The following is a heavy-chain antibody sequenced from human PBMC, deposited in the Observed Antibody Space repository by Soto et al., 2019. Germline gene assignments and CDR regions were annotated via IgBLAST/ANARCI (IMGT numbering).Heavy chain of an antibody. V-gene: IGHV1-69*01. D-gene: IGHD4-4*01. CDR2: IIPLFNVA. CDR1: GGTFSNFA. Sequence: QVQLVQSGPEVKKPGSSVKVSCEASGGTFSNFAVNWVRQAPGQGLEWVGGIIPLFNVAKYAQKFEGRVTIVADDSTSTAYMDLSSLRSDDTAVDYCAAAGLDVLGYDYKDAEGLDIWGQGTMVTVSS. J-gene: IGHJ3*02. CDR3: AAAGLDVLGYDYKDAEGLDI.